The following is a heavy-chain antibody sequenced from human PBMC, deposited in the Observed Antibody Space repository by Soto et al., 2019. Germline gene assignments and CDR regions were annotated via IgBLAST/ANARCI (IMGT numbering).Heavy chain of an antibody. Sequence: QVQLVQSGAEVKKPGASVKVSCKASGYTFTSYDINWVRQATGQGLAWMGWMNTNSGNTGYTQKFRGIVTMTRNTSISTAYMELRSLRSEDTAVYYCARALPHCSGGSCSWGQGTLVTVSS. CDR1: GYTFTSYD. CDR2: MNTNSGNT. D-gene: IGHD2-15*01. V-gene: IGHV1-8*01. CDR3: ARALPHCSGGSCS. J-gene: IGHJ4*02.